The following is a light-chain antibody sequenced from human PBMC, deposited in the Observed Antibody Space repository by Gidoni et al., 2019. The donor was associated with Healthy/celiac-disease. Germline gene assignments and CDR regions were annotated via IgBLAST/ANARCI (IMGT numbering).Light chain of an antibody. J-gene: IGLJ2*01. V-gene: IGLV3-1*01. Sequence: SYELTQPPSVSVSPGQTASITSSGDKLGDKYACWYQQKPGQSPVLVIYQDIKRPSGIPERFSGSNFGNTATLTISGTQAMDEADYYCQAWDSSTAVFGGGTKLTVL. CDR1: KLGDKY. CDR2: QDI. CDR3: QAWDSSTAV.